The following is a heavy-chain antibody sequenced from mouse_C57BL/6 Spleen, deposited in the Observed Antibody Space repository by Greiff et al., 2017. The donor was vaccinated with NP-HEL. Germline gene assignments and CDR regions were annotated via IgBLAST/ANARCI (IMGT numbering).Heavy chain of an antibody. CDR2: IHPNSGST. Sequence: VQLQQPGAELVKPGASVKLSCKASGYTFTSYWMHWVKQRPGQGLEWIGMIHPNSGSTNYNEKFKSKATLTVDKSSSTAYMQLSSLTSEDSAVYYCASLYYDYDNYAMDYWGQGTSVTVSS. CDR1: GYTFTSYW. D-gene: IGHD2-4*01. J-gene: IGHJ4*01. V-gene: IGHV1-64*01. CDR3: ASLYYDYDNYAMDY.